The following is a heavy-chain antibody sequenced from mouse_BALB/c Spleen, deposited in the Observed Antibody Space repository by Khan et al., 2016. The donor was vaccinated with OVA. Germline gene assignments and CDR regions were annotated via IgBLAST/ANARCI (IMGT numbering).Heavy chain of an antibody. J-gene: IGHJ4*01. Sequence: EVQLQESGPGLVKPSQSLSLTCTVTGYSITSDYAWNWIRQFPGNKLEWMGYISYSGSTTYNPSLKSRTTITRDTSKDQFFLQLKSVTSEDTATYYCASELGRYYALDYWGQGTSVTVSS. CDR3: ASELGRYYALDY. CDR1: GYSITSDYA. V-gene: IGHV3-2*02. D-gene: IGHD4-1*01. CDR2: ISYSGST.